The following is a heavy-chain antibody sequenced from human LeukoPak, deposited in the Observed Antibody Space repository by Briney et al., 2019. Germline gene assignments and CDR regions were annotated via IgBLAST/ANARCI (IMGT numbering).Heavy chain of an antibody. V-gene: IGHV3-7*01. J-gene: IGHJ6*03. CDR3: ARASSSWSPSFYMDV. CDR1: TFTFSAYW. Sequence: GGSLRLSCAAPTFTFSAYWMSWVRQSPGKGLEWVANIEQDGSEKYYMDSVKGRFTITRGNAWNTLYLQMNSLRVDDTAVYYCARASSSWSPSFYMDVWGRGTTVTVSS. CDR2: IEQDGSEK. D-gene: IGHD6-13*01.